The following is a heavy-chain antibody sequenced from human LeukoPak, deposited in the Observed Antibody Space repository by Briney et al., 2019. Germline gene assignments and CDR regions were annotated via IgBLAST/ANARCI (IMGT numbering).Heavy chain of an antibody. D-gene: IGHD3-10*01. CDR2: IYYSGST. CDR1: GGSISSYY. CDR3: ARAGEQGVILFKHYYMDV. V-gene: IGHV4-59*01. J-gene: IGHJ6*03. Sequence: SETLSLTCTVSGGSISSYYWSWIRQPPGKGLEWIGYIYYSGSTNYNPSLKSRVTISVDTSKNQFSLKLSSVTAADTAVYYCARAGEQGVILFKHYYMDVWGKGTTVTVSS.